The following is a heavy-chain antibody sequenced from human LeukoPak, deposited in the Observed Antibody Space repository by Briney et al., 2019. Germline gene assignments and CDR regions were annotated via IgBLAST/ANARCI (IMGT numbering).Heavy chain of an antibody. CDR2: ISAYNGNT. Sequence: ASVTVSCKASGYTFTSYGISWVRQAPGQGLEGMGWISAYNGNTNYAQKLQGRVTMTTDTSTSTAYMELRSLRSDDTAVYYCARDSSGYYPTDYWGQGTLVTVSS. CDR1: GYTFTSYG. D-gene: IGHD3-22*01. V-gene: IGHV1-18*01. CDR3: ARDSSGYYPTDY. J-gene: IGHJ4*02.